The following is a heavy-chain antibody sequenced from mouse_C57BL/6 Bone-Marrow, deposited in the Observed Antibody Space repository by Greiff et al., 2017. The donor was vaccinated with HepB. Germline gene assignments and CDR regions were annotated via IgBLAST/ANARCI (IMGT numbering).Heavy chain of an antibody. V-gene: IGHV1-64*01. D-gene: IGHD2-2*01. CDR3: ARFAGLRTFDY. Sequence: QVQLQQPGAELVKPGASVKLSCKASGYTFTSYWMHWVKLRPGQGLEWIGMIHPNSGSTNYNEKFKSKATLTVDKSSSAAYMQLSSLTSEDSAVYYCARFAGLRTFDYWGQGTTLTVSS. CDR1: GYTFTSYW. CDR2: IHPNSGST. J-gene: IGHJ2*01.